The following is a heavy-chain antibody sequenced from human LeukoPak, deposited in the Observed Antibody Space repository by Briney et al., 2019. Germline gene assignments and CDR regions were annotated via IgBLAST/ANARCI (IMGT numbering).Heavy chain of an antibody. Sequence: SETLSLTCTVSGGSISSSSYYWGWIRQPPGKGLEWIGSIHYSGSTYYNPSLKSRVTISVDTSKNQFSLKLSSVTAADTAVYYCARAYYGSGSYYFDYWGQGTLVTVSS. J-gene: IGHJ4*02. CDR1: GGSISSSSYY. V-gene: IGHV4-39*07. D-gene: IGHD3-10*01. CDR2: IHYSGST. CDR3: ARAYYGSGSYYFDY.